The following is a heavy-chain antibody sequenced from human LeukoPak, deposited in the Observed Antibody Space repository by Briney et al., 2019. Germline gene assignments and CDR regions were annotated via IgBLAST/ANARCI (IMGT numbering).Heavy chain of an antibody. CDR3: ARGVGLTQGGAFDF. CDR1: GGSFSGYY. CDR2: INHSGIT. Sequence: KPSETLSLTCAVYGGSFSGYYWSWIRQPPGKGLEWIGEINHSGITHYNPSLKSRVTISADTSKNQFSLKLTSVTAADTAVYYCARGVGLTQGGAFDFWGQGTLVTVSS. D-gene: IGHD3-16*01. V-gene: IGHV4-34*01. J-gene: IGHJ4*02.